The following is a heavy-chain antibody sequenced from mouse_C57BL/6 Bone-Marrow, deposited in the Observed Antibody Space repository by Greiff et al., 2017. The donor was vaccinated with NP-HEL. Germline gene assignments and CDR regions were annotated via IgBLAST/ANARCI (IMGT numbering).Heavy chain of an antibody. Sequence: EVKLMESEGGLVQPGSSMKLSCTASGFTFSDYYMAWVRQVPEKGLEWVANINYDGSSTYYLDSLKSRFIISRDNAKNLLYLQMRSLKSEDTATYYCAREGGLRRRTYAMDYWGQGTSVTVSS. D-gene: IGHD2-4*01. V-gene: IGHV5-16*01. CDR2: INYDGSST. J-gene: IGHJ4*01. CDR3: AREGGLRRRTYAMDY. CDR1: GFTFSDYY.